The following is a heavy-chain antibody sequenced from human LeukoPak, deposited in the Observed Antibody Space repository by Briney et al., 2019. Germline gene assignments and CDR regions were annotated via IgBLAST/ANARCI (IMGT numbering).Heavy chain of an antibody. V-gene: IGHV4-34*01. CDR1: GGSFSGYY. CDR2: INRSGST. Sequence: SETLSLTCAVYGGSFSGYYWSWIRQPPGKGLEWIGEINRSGSTNYNPSLKSRVTISVDTSKNQFSLKLSSVTAADTAVYYCARAHVLRYFDWLSPEGHWFDPWGQGTLVTVSS. CDR3: ARAHVLRYFDWLSPEGHWFDP. J-gene: IGHJ5*02. D-gene: IGHD3-9*01.